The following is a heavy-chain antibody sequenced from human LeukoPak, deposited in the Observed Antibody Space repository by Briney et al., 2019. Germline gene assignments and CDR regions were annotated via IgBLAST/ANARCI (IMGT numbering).Heavy chain of an antibody. V-gene: IGHV1-69*13. J-gene: IGHJ4*02. D-gene: IGHD5-12*01. CDR1: GGTFSSYA. CDR3: AKRATMSGATYYFDY. Sequence: SVKVSCKASGGTFSSYAISWVRQAPGQGLEWMGGIIPIFGTANYAQKFQGRVTITADESTSTAYMELSSLRSEDTAVYYCAKRATMSGATYYFDYWGQGTLVTVSS. CDR2: IIPIFGTA.